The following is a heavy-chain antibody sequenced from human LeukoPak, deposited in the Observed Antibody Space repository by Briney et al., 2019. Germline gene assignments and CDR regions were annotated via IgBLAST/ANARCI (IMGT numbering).Heavy chain of an antibody. V-gene: IGHV1-8*01. Sequence: ASVKVSCKASGYTFTSYDINWVRHATGQGLEWMGWMNPNRGNTGYAQKFQGRGTMTRNTSISTAYMELSSLRSEDTAVYYCARVVRGSFLLYGGQGSLVTVSS. CDR2: MNPNRGNT. CDR3: ARVVRGSFLLY. J-gene: IGHJ4*02. CDR1: GYTFTSYD. D-gene: IGHD3-10*01.